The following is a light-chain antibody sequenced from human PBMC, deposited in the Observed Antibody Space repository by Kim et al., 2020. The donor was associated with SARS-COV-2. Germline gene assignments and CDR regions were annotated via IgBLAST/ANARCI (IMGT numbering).Light chain of an antibody. V-gene: IGLV2-18*02. Sequence: QSALTQPPSVSGSPGQSVTMSCTGTSSDVGRYNRVSWYQQPPGTAPKLMIYEVSNRPSGVPDRFSGSKSGNTASLTISGLQAEDEADYYCSSYTTGSTWVFGGGTQLTVL. CDR2: EVS. CDR1: SSDVGRYNR. CDR3: SSYTTGSTWV. J-gene: IGLJ3*02.